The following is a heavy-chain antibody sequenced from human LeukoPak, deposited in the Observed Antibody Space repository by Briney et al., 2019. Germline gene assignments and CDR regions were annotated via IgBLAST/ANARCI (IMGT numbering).Heavy chain of an antibody. Sequence: KSSETLSLTCAVYGGSFSGYYWSWNRQPPGKGLEWIGEIDHSGSTNYNPSLKSRVTISVDTSKKQFSLKLSSVTAADTAVYYCVTYYFDSSGPKKNYWGQGTLVTVSS. D-gene: IGHD3-22*01. J-gene: IGHJ4*02. CDR1: GGSFSGYY. CDR2: IDHSGST. V-gene: IGHV4-34*01. CDR3: VTYYFDSSGPKKNY.